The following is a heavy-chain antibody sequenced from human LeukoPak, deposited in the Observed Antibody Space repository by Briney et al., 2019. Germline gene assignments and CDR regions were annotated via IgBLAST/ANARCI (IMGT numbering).Heavy chain of an antibody. D-gene: IGHD4-17*01. V-gene: IGHV3-7*01. CDR3: AREAIGTVPSTYYYYMDV. CDR1: GFSFSSYW. Sequence: AGGSLRLSCAASGFSFSSYWMSWVRQAPGKGLEWVANIKEDGSTKYYVESVKGRFTISRDNAKNSLYLQMNSLRAEDTAVYYCAREAIGTVPSTYYYYMDVWGKGTTVTVSS. J-gene: IGHJ6*03. CDR2: IKEDGSTK.